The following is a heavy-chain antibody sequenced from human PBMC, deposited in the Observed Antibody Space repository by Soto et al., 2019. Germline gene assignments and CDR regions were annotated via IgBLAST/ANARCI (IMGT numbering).Heavy chain of an antibody. Sequence: PGGSLRLSCAASVFPFSSYGMHWVRQAPGKGLEWVAVISYDGSNKYYADSVKGRFTISRDNSKNTLYLQMNSLRAEDTAVYYCAKDLYIAVAGFFDYWGQGTLVTVSS. CDR3: AKDLYIAVAGFFDY. CDR2: ISYDGSNK. D-gene: IGHD6-19*01. J-gene: IGHJ4*02. V-gene: IGHV3-30*18. CDR1: VFPFSSYG.